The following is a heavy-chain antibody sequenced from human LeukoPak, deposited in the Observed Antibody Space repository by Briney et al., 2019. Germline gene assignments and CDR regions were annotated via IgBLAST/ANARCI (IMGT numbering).Heavy chain of an antibody. Sequence: PSETLSLTRTISGGSILSSTCYWAWFRQPPGKGLEWIGTIYYTGSTYYKPSLKSRISMSVDTSKNEFSLKLSSVTAADTAVYYCARNYDDTIGYTQWCQGPLVTVSS. CDR1: GGSILSSTCY. V-gene: IGHV4-39*01. CDR2: IYYTGST. D-gene: IGHD3-22*01. CDR3: ARNYDDTIGYTQ. J-gene: IGHJ4*02.